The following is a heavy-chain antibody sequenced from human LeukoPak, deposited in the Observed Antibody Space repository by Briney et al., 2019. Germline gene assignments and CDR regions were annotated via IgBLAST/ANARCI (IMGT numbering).Heavy chain of an antibody. J-gene: IGHJ4*02. CDR3: AREIHCSSTSCVQGTFDY. D-gene: IGHD2-2*01. CDR1: GYTFTTYG. V-gene: IGHV1-18*01. Sequence: ASVKVSCKASGYTFTTYGISWVRQAPGQGLEWMGWISPYNGNTNYAQKLQGRVTMTTDTSTSTAYMELRSLRSDDTAVYYCAREIHCSSTSCVQGTFDYWGQGTLVTVSS. CDR2: ISPYNGNT.